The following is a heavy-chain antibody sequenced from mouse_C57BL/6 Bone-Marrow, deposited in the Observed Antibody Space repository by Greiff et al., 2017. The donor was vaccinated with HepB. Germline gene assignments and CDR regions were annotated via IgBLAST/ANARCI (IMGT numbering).Heavy chain of an antibody. J-gene: IGHJ1*03. CDR2: IYPGSGNT. CDR3: ARNDYDEYFDV. V-gene: IGHV1-76*01. Sequence: QVQLKESGAELVRPGASVKLSCKASGYTFTDYYINWVKQRPGQGLEWIARIYPGSGNTYYNEKFKGKATLTAEKSSSTAYMQLSSLTSEDSAVYFCARNDYDEYFDVWGTGTTVTVSS. CDR1: GYTFTDYY. D-gene: IGHD2-4*01.